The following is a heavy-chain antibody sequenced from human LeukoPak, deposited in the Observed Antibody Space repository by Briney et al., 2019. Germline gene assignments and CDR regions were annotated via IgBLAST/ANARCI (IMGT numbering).Heavy chain of an antibody. V-gene: IGHV1-18*01. D-gene: IGHD3-22*01. Sequence: ASVKVSCKASGYTFTSYGISWVRQAPGQGLEWMGWISAYNGNTNYAQKLQGRVTMTTDTSTSTAYMELRSLRSDDTAVYYCERRYYYDSSGYYYYPYFDYWGQGTLVTVSS. CDR3: ERRYYYDSSGYYYYPYFDY. CDR2: ISAYNGNT. J-gene: IGHJ4*02. CDR1: GYTFTSYG.